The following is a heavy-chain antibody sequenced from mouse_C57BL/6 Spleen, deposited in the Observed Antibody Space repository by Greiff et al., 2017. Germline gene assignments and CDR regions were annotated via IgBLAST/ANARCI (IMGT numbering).Heavy chain of an antibody. V-gene: IGHV1-26*01. Sequence: VQLQQSGPELVKPGASVKISCKASGYTFTDYYMNWVKQSHGKSLEWIGDINPNNGGTSYNQKFKGKATLTVDKSSSTAYMELRSLTSEDSAVYYCARSGRDYFDYWGKGTTLTVSS. CDR3: ARSGRDYFDY. CDR1: GYTFTDYY. CDR2: INPNNGGT. D-gene: IGHD3-2*02. J-gene: IGHJ2*01.